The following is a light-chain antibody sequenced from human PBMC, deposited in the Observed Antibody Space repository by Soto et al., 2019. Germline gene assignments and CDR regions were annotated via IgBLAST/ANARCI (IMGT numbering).Light chain of an antibody. CDR2: DAS. CDR3: QQYGGSPRT. CDR1: QNISSSS. Sequence: EIVLTQSPATLSLSPGERATLSCRASQNISSSSLAWYQQKRGQAPRLLIHDASSRATGIPDRFSGSGSGTDFTLTISRLEPEDFAVYYCQQYGGSPRTFGQGTKVDIK. V-gene: IGKV3-20*01. J-gene: IGKJ1*01.